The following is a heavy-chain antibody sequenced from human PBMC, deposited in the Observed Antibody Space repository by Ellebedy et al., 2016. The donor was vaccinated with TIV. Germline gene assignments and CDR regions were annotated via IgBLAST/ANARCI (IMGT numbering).Heavy chain of an antibody. CDR3: AKVGGDSGRIQYFDY. D-gene: IGHD3-10*01. Sequence: GESLKIPCAASGFTFSTYAMSWVRQAPGKGLEWVSGISGSGADTYSADSVKGRFTISRDTSKNTLFLQMNSLRAEDTAVYYCAKVGGDSGRIQYFDYWGQGTLVTVSS. J-gene: IGHJ4*02. CDR1: GFTFSTYA. CDR2: ISGSGADT. V-gene: IGHV3-23*01.